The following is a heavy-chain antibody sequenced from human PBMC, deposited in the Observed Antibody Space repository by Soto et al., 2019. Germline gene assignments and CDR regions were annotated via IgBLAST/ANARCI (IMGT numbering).Heavy chain of an antibody. Sequence: GGSLRLSCAASGFTFSSYGMHWVRQAPGKGLEWVAVIWYDGSNKYYADSVKGRFTISRDNSKNTLYLQMNSLRAEDTAVYYCARDQVTGSGPPRSFDYWGQGTLVTVSS. J-gene: IGHJ4*02. CDR3: ARDQVTGSGPPRSFDY. CDR2: IWYDGSNK. CDR1: GFTFSSYG. V-gene: IGHV3-33*01. D-gene: IGHD3-10*01.